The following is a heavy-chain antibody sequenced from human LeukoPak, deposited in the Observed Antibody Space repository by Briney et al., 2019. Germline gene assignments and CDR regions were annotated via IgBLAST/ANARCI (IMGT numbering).Heavy chain of an antibody. J-gene: IGHJ3*02. CDR2: ISSSSYI. Sequence: GGSLRLSCAASGFTFSSYSMNWVRQAPGKGLEWVSAISSSSYIYYADSVKGRFTISRDNAKNSLYLQMNSLRAEDTAVYYCARDYSGGYYDSSGYYLPDAFDIWGQGTMVTVSS. V-gene: IGHV3-21*04. CDR1: GFTFSSYS. D-gene: IGHD3-22*01. CDR3: ARDYSGGYYDSSGYYLPDAFDI.